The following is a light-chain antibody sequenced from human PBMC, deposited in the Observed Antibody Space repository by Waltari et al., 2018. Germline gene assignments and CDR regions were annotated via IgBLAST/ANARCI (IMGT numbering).Light chain of an antibody. V-gene: IGKV3-11*01. CDR2: DVS. CDR1: QSDSDY. J-gene: IGKJ5*01. CDR3: QQRSNWPPAIT. Sequence: EIVLTQSPVTLSLSPGERATLSCRASQSDSDYLFWYRQRPGQAPRLLIYDVSKRATGIPDRISGSGSETDFTLTINSLEPEDTAIYFCQQRSNWPPAITFGQGTRLQI.